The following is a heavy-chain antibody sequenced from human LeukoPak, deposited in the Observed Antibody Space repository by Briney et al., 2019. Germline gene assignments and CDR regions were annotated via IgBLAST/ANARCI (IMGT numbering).Heavy chain of an antibody. CDR2: MNPNSGNT. CDR1: GYTSTSYD. D-gene: IGHD5-12*01. J-gene: IGHJ4*02. V-gene: IGHV1-8*01. Sequence: ASVKVSCKASGYTSTSYDINWVRQATGQGLEWMGWMNPNSGNTGYAPKFQGRVIMTRSTSTNTAYMELSSLTSEDTAVYYCATGFFDSDYSFLGFEYWGLGSLVTVSS. CDR3: ATGFFDSDYSFLGFEY.